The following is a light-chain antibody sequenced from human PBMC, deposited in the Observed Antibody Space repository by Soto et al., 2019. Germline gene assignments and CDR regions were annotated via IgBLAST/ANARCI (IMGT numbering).Light chain of an antibody. Sequence: IQMTQSPSTLSESVGDRVNITCRASQSLISWLAWYQQKPGKAPKSLIYKASSLESGVPSRCSGSGSGTEFTLTISSLQPDDFATYYCQQYLSDPITFSQRTRLEIK. CDR1: QSLISW. CDR3: QQYLSDPIT. CDR2: KAS. J-gene: IGKJ5*01. V-gene: IGKV1-5*03.